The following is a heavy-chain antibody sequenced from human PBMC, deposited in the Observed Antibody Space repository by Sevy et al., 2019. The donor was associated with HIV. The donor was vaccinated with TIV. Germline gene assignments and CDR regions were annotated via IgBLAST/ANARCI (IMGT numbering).Heavy chain of an antibody. J-gene: IGHJ4*02. CDR1: GGSISSSSYY. CDR3: ARLGYIVVVPAARGPPVGYFDY. V-gene: IGHV4-39*01. D-gene: IGHD2-2*01. CDR2: IYYSGST. Sequence: SETLSLTCTVSGGSISSSSYYWGWIRQPPGKGLEWIGSIYYSGSTYYNPSLKSRVTISVDTSKNQFSLKLDSVTAADTAGYYCARLGYIVVVPAARGPPVGYFDYWGQGTLVTVSS.